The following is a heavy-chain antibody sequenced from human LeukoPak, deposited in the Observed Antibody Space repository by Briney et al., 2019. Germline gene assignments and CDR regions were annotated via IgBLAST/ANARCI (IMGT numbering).Heavy chain of an antibody. CDR2: INPNTGVT. D-gene: IGHD6-19*01. V-gene: IGHV1-2*06. CDR3: AREGGASGWWDFDY. J-gene: IGHJ4*02. Sequence: ASVKVSCKASGYTFSGHYLHWVRQAPGQGLEWMGRINPNTGVTQYTENFQGRVTITRDTSASTAYMELSSLRSEDTAVYYCAREGGASGWWDFDYWGQGTLVTVSS. CDR1: GYTFSGHY.